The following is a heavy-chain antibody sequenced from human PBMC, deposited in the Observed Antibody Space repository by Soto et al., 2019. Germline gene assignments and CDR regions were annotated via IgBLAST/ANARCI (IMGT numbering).Heavy chain of an antibody. J-gene: IGHJ5*02. CDR2: IYYSGST. CDR3: ARDFREMTTVTHNWFDP. D-gene: IGHD4-17*01. CDR1: GGSISSGGYY. Sequence: PSETLSLTCTVSGGSISSGGYYWSWIRQHPGKGLEWIGYIYYSGSTYYNPSLKSRVTISVDTSKNQFSLKLSSVTAADTAVYYCARDFREMTTVTHNWFDPWGQGTLVTVSS. V-gene: IGHV4-31*03.